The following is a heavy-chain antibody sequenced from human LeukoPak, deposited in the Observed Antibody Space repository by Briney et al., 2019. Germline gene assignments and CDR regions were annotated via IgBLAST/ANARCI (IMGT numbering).Heavy chain of an antibody. V-gene: IGHV1-69*05. Sequence: GASVKVSCKASGGTFSSYAISWVRQAPGQGLEWMGGIIPIFVTANYAQKFQGRVTITTDESTSTAYMELSSLRSEDTAVYYCARGIPNGVSPILRGAGAFDIWGQGTMVTVSS. J-gene: IGHJ3*02. CDR3: ARGIPNGVSPILRGAGAFDI. CDR2: IIPIFVTA. D-gene: IGHD2-8*01. CDR1: GGTFSSYA.